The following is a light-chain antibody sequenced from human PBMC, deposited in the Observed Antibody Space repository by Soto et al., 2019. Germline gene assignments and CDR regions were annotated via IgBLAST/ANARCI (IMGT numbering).Light chain of an antibody. CDR1: SSNIGAGYD. J-gene: IGLJ1*01. V-gene: IGLV1-40*01. Sequence: QSVLTQPPSVSGAPGQRVTLSCTGSSSNIGAGYDVHWYQQLPGTAPKLLIYGNNNRPSGVPDRFSGSKSGTSASLAITGLQAEDEADYYCQSYDSSLSGSVCGTGTKLTVL. CDR3: QSYDSSLSGSV. CDR2: GNN.